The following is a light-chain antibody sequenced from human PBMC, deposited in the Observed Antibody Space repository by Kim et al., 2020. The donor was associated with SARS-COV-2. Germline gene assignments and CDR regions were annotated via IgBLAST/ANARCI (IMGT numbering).Light chain of an antibody. CDR3: KQYDIWPPLT. J-gene: IGKJ4*01. Sequence: EIVMTQSPATLSVSPGERVTLSCRASQSITYKLAWYQQRPGQTPRLLIYDASTRATGIPARFSASGSETDFTLTISSLQSEDFAVYYCKQYDIWPPLTFGGGTKVDIK. CDR2: DAS. V-gene: IGKV3-15*01. CDR1: QSITYK.